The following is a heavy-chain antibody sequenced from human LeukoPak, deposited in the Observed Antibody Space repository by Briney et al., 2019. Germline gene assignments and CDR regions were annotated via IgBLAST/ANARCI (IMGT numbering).Heavy chain of an antibody. CDR3: ARAGNVRSLLWFGELAGFDI. CDR2: IKQDGSEK. CDR1: GFTFSSYW. D-gene: IGHD3-10*01. J-gene: IGHJ3*02. V-gene: IGHV3-7*03. Sequence: GGSLRLSCAAPGFTFSSYWMSWVRQAPGKGLEWVANIKQDGSEKYYVDSVKGRFTISRDNAKNSLYLQMNSLRAEDTAVYYCARAGNVRSLLWFGELAGFDIWGQGIMVTVSS.